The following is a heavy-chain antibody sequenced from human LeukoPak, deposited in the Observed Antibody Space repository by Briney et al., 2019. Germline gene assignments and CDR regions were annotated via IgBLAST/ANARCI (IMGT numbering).Heavy chain of an antibody. D-gene: IGHD3-9*01. V-gene: IGHV3-23*01. CDR2: IGSDNKP. CDR1: GFTFSAYA. J-gene: IGHJ4*02. CDR3: AKDALNYDSLTGIDY. Sequence: GGSLRLSCEASGFTFSAYAMTWVRQAPGKGLEWVSSIGSDNKPHYSESVKGRFAISRDNSKNILFLHLNSLRAEDTAVYYCAKDALNYDSLTGIDYWGQGTLVTVSS.